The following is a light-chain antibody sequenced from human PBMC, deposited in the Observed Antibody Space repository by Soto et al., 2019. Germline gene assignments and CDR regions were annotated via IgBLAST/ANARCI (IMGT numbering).Light chain of an antibody. J-gene: IGKJ2*01. CDR3: MQALQTPQMYT. CDR1: QSVSSN. CDR2: LGS. Sequence: EIVMTQSPATLSVSPGERATLSCRASQSVSSNLAWYLQKTGQSPQLLIYLGSNRSSGVPDRFSGSGSGTDFTLKISRVEAEDVGFYSCMQALQTPQMYTFGQGTKLEIK. V-gene: IGKV2-28*01.